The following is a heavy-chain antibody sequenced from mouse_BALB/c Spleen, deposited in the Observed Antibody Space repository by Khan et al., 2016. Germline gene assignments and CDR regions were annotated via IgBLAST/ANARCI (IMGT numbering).Heavy chain of an antibody. CDR3: ARSGSLSYYTLDY. J-gene: IGHJ4*01. CDR1: GYTFTDYV. CDR2: IYPGSNNI. D-gene: IGHD3-1*01. Sequence: VQLQESGPELVKPGASVNMSCKASGYTFTDYVIGWVKQRTGQGLEWIGEIYPGSNNIYYNEKFKDKATLTADKYSSTAYMQLSSLTSEDSAVYSAARSGSLSYYTLDYWGQGASVTVSS. V-gene: IGHV1-81*01.